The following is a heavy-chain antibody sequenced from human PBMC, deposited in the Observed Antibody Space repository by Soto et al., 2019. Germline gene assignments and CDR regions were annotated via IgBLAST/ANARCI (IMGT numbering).Heavy chain of an antibody. CDR1: GFIFNNYA. V-gene: IGHV1-18*04. D-gene: IGHD3-22*01. Sequence: ASVKVSCTAVGFIFNNYAISWVRQAPGQGLEWMGWISANSGNTNYEQKLQGRVTMTTDTSTSTAYMELRSLRSDDTAVYYCATAGNYDSSGRDFWGQGTLVTVSS. CDR3: ATAGNYDSSGRDF. J-gene: IGHJ4*02. CDR2: ISANSGNT.